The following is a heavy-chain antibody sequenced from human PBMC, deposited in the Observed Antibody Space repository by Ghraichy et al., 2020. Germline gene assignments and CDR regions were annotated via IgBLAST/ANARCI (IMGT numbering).Heavy chain of an antibody. CDR1: GGSISSGGYY. CDR2: IYYSGST. CDR3: ARGHTSPNLHFDY. J-gene: IGHJ4*02. D-gene: IGHD3-16*01. Sequence: SETLSLTCTVSGGSISSGGYYWSWIRQHPGKGLEWIGYIYYSGSTYYNPSLKSRVTISVDTSKNQFSLKLSSVTAADTAVYYCARGHTSPNLHFDYWGQGTLVTVSS. V-gene: IGHV4-31*03.